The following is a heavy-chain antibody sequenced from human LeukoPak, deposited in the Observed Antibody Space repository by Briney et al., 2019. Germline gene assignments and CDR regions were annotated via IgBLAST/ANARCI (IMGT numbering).Heavy chain of an antibody. J-gene: IGHJ4*02. V-gene: IGHV1-2*02. CDR3: ARIPLNLQDY. CDR1: GYTFTGYY. CDR2: INPNSGGT. Sequence: ASVKVSCKASGYTFTGYYMHWVRQAPGQGLEWMGWINPNSGGTNYAQKFQGRVTMTRDTSISTAYMDLSRLTSDDTAVYYCARIPLNLQDYWGQGTLVTVSS.